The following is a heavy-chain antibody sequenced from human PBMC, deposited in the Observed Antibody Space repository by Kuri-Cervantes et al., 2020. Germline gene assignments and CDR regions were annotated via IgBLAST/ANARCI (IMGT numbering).Heavy chain of an antibody. V-gene: IGHV4-59*08. CDR2: IYYSGST. D-gene: IGHD3-22*01. CDR1: GGSISSYY. J-gene: IGHJ5*02. Sequence: ESLKISCTVSGGSISSYYWSWIRQPPGKGLEWVGYIYYSGSTNYNPSLKSRVTISVDTSKNQFSLKLGSVTAADTAVYYCARQHPYYYDSSGYYRGDWFDPWGQGTLVTVSS. CDR3: ARQHPYYYDSSGYYRGDWFDP.